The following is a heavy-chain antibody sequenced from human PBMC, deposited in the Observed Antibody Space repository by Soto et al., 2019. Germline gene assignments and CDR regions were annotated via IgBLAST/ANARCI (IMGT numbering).Heavy chain of an antibody. V-gene: IGHV3-66*01. J-gene: IGHJ4*02. D-gene: IGHD4-17*01. CDR2: IESDGTT. CDR1: GFGVSNNY. CDR3: ARESSTTVTNYCDY. Sequence: DVQLVESGGSLVQPGGSLRLSCAASGFGVSNNYMSWVRQAPGKGLEWVSVIESDGTTYYADSVKGRFIIYRDNSRNTLYLQMNNLRVEDTAVYYCARESSTTVTNYCDYWGQGTLVTVSS.